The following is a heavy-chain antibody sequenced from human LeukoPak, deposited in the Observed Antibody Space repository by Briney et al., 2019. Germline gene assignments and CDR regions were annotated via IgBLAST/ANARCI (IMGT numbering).Heavy chain of an antibody. V-gene: IGHV4-34*01. CDR1: GGSFSGYY. CDR2: INHSGST. Sequence: PSETLSLTCAVYGGSFSGYYWSWIRQPPGKGLEWIGEINHSGSTNYNPSLKSRVTISVDTSKNQFSLKLSFVTAADTAVYYCADSYDSSGYDYWGQGTLVTVSS. CDR3: ADSYDSSGYDY. D-gene: IGHD3-22*01. J-gene: IGHJ4*02.